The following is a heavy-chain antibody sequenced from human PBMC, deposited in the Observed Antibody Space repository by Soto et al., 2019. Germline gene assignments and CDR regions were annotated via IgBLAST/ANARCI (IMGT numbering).Heavy chain of an antibody. CDR1: GGSISSGGYS. J-gene: IGHJ5*02. Sequence: SETLSLTCAVSGGSISSGGYSWSWIRQPPGKGLEWIGYIYHSGSTYYNPSLKSRVTISVDRSKNQFSLKLSSVTAADTAVFYCARGSPYDILTGYYFWFDPWGQGTLVTVSS. V-gene: IGHV4-30-2*01. CDR3: ARGSPYDILTGYYFWFDP. D-gene: IGHD3-9*01. CDR2: IYHSGST.